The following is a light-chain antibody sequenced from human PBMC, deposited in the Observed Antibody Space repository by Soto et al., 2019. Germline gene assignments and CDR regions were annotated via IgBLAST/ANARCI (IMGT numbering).Light chain of an antibody. J-gene: IGKJ2*01. CDR2: GAS. CDR1: QRIKDN. Sequence: EIVMTQSTATLSVSPGDRAIVSCRASQRIKDNLAWYQQTPGRAPRLLIYGASIRATGVPARFSGSGSGTEFTLTISSLQSEDFAVYYCQQYDYWPPYTFGQGTKVEI. CDR3: QQYDYWPPYT. V-gene: IGKV3-15*01.